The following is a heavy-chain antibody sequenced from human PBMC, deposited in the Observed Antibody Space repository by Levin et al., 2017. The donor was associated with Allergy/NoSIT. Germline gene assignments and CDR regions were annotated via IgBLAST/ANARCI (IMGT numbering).Heavy chain of an antibody. CDR3: AKLIGDWGVFAFDS. D-gene: IGHD7-27*01. Sequence: PGGSLRLSCAASGFTFSIYAMSWVRQAPGKGLEWVSGITGSGDTTYYADSVKGRFTISRHNSKNTVYLQMNSLRAEDTAVYYCAKLIGDWGVFAFDSWGQGTMVIVSS. CDR2: ITGSGDTT. CDR1: GFTFSIYA. J-gene: IGHJ3*02. V-gene: IGHV3-23*01.